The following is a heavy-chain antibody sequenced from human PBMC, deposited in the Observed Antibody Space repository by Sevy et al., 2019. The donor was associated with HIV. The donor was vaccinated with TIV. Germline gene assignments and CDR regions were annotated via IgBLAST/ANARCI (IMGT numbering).Heavy chain of an antibody. J-gene: IGHJ4*02. CDR2: ISHDGNYK. D-gene: IGHD2-21*02. V-gene: IGHV3-30-3*01. Sequence: GGSLRLSCAASGFTFSNYDMHWVRQAPGKGLEWVAVISHDGNYKNYAASGKVRFTISRDDFKNTLYLQMSGLRPEDTAVYFWGRLFSCGGVCYYLDYWGQGALVTVSS. CDR1: GFTFSNYD. CDR3: GRLFSCGGVCYYLDY.